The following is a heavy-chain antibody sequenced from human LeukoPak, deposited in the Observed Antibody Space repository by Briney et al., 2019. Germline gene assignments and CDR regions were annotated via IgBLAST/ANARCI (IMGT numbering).Heavy chain of an antibody. CDR3: ATEDPSGLEPLNAFDI. D-gene: IGHD3/OR15-3a*01. CDR2: FDPEDGET. V-gene: IGHV1-24*01. Sequence: ASVKVSCKVSGYTLTELSMHWVRQAPGKGLEWMGGFDPEDGETIYAQKFQGRVTMTEDTSTDTAYMELSSLRSEETAVYYCATEDPSGLEPLNAFDIWGQGTMVTVSS. CDR1: GYTLTELS. J-gene: IGHJ3*02.